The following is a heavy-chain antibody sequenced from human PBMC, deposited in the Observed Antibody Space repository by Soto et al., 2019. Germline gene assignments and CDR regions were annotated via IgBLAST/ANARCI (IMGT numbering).Heavy chain of an antibody. Sequence: GGSLRLSCAASGFTVSTNYMTWVRQAPGKGLEWVSVIHSDGYTHYADSVKGRFTISRDNSKNTLFLQLNSLRAEDTAVYYCAREASSSRYYYGLDVWGQGTTVTVSS. CDR2: IHSDGYT. CDR3: AREASSSRYYYGLDV. J-gene: IGHJ6*02. D-gene: IGHD6-6*01. CDR1: GFTVSTNY. V-gene: IGHV3-53*01.